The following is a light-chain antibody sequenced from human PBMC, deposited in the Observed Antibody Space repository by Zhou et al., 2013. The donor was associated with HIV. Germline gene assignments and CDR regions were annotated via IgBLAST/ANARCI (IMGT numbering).Light chain of an antibody. CDR2: DAS. Sequence: EIVLTQSPATLSLSPGERVTLSCRASQSVSSYLAWYRQKPGQAPRLLIYDASTRATGIPDRLSGSGSGTDFTLTISRLEPEDFAVYYCQQYGNSPWTFGQGTKVEIK. CDR3: QQYGNSPWT. CDR1: QSVSSY. J-gene: IGKJ1*01. V-gene: IGKV3-20*01.